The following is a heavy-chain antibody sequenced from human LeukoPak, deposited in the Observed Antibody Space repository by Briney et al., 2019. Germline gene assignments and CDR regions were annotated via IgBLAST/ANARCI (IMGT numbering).Heavy chain of an antibody. J-gene: IGHJ4*02. CDR2: IRVFHP. CDR3: VKDVCTSPRCLLYSAS. CDR1: GFAFNNDA. Sequence: GGSLRLSCRTSGFAFNNDAMNSGRQPPGNGRECGSGIRVFHPYHADSVHGRFTISRDNSKNALYLQMNRLRVEDTAVYYCVKDVCTSPRCLLYSASWGQGALVTVSS. V-gene: IGHV3-23*01. D-gene: IGHD2-2*01.